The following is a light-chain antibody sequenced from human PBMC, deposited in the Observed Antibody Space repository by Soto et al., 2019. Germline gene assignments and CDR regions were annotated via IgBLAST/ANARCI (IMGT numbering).Light chain of an antibody. CDR2: DVS. V-gene: IGLV2-14*01. CDR3: SSYTSSSTLEVV. CDR1: SSDVGGHNY. J-gene: IGLJ2*01. Sequence: QSALTQPASVSGSPGQSITISCTGTSSDVGGHNYVSWYQQYPGKAPKLMIYDVSNRPSGVSNRFSGSKSGNTASLTISGLQAEDEADYYCSSYTSSSTLEVVFGGGTKLTVL.